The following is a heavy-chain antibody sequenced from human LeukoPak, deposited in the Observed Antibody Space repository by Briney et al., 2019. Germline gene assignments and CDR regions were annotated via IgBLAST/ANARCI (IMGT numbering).Heavy chain of an antibody. D-gene: IGHD4/OR15-4a*01. Sequence: GASVKVSCKVSGYTLTELSMHWVRQAPGKGLEWMGGFDPEDGETIYAQKFQGRVTMTEDTSTDTAYMELSSLRSEDTAVYFCARNRPAGYDYDYGFELQHWGQGTLVTVSS. CDR3: ARNRPAGYDYDYGFELQH. V-gene: IGHV1-24*01. CDR2: FDPEDGET. CDR1: GYTLTELS. J-gene: IGHJ1*01.